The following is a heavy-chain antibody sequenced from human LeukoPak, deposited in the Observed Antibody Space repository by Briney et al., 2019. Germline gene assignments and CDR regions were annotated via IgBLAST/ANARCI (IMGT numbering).Heavy chain of an antibody. CDR2: INHSGST. CDR1: GGSFSGYY. V-gene: IGHV4-34*01. J-gene: IGHJ4*02. CDR3: ARVRSWYGMKDFDY. Sequence: SETLSLTCAVYGGSFSGYYWSWIRQPPGKGLEWIGEINHSGSTNYNPSLKSRVTISVDTSKNQFSLKLSSVTAADTAVYYCARVRSWYGMKDFDYWGQGTLVTVSS. D-gene: IGHD6-13*01.